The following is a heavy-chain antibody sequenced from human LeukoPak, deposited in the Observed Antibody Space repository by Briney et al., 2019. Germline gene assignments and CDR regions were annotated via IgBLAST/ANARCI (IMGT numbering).Heavy chain of an antibody. CDR2: ISYDGSNK. J-gene: IGHJ4*02. Sequence: GGSLRLSCAASGFTFSSYGMHWIRQAPGKGLEWVAVISYDGSNKYYADSVKGRFTISRDNSKNTLYLQMNSLRAEDTAVYYCARVRFGGSHSHPGEFDYWGQGTLVTVSS. CDR3: ARVRFGGSHSHPGEFDY. V-gene: IGHV3-30*03. CDR1: GFTFSSYG. D-gene: IGHD1-26*01.